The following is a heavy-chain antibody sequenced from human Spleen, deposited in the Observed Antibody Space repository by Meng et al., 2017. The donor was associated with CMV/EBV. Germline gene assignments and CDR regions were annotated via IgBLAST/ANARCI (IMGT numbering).Heavy chain of an antibody. V-gene: IGHV1-2*02. J-gene: IGHJ4*02. CDR2: INPNSGGT. CDR3: ARDHGGSYLFDY. D-gene: IGHD1-26*01. Sequence: QGQLVQSGAEVKKPGASVKVSCKASGYTFTGYYINWVRQAPGQGLEWMGWINPNSGGTNYAQKLQGRVTMTTDTSTSTAYMELRSLRSDDTAVYYCARDHGGSYLFDYWGQGTLVTVSS. CDR1: GYTFTGYY.